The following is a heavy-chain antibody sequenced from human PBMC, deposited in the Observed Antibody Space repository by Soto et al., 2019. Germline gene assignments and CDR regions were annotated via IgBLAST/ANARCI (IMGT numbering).Heavy chain of an antibody. CDR1: GGSISSSNW. CDR2: IYHSGST. J-gene: IGHJ4*02. D-gene: IGHD6-13*01. CDR3: ASEGGYSSSWVDY. V-gene: IGHV4-4*02. Sequence: TLSLTCAVSGGSISSSNWWSWVRQPPGKGLEWIGEIYHSGSTNYNPSLKSRVTISVDKSKNQFSLKLSSVTAADTAVYYCASEGGYSSSWVDYWGQGTLVTVSS.